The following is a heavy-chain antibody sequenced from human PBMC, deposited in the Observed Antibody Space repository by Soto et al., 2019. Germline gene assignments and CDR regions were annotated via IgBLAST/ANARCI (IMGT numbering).Heavy chain of an antibody. Sequence: QVQLVESGGGVVQPGTSLRLSCVGSGFTFRRYVIHWVRQAPGKGLEWAALQSYDGSNKNYDDSVKGRFTISRDNSRNTVDLQMDSLRLEDTALYYCARWGTTGGLDVWGQGTLVSV. V-gene: IGHV3-30*19. D-gene: IGHD3-16*01. CDR3: ARWGTTGGLDV. CDR1: GFTFRRYV. CDR2: QSYDGSNK. J-gene: IGHJ4*02.